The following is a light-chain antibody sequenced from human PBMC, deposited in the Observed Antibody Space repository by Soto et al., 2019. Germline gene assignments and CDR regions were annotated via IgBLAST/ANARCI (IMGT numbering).Light chain of an antibody. CDR1: SSDVGTYNY. CDR2: EVI. V-gene: IGLV2-14*01. Sequence: QSALARPASVSGSPGQSITISCTGSSSDVGTYNYVSWYQQHPGKAPKLMLFEVINRPSGISNRFSGSKSGNTASLTISGLQSEDEAVYYCSSYTNGNTAVVFGGGTKLTVL. J-gene: IGLJ2*01. CDR3: SSYTNGNTAVV.